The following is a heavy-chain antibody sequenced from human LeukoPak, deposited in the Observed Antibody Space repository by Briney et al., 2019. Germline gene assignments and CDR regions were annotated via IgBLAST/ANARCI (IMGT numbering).Heavy chain of an antibody. Sequence: GASVKVSCKASGYTFTGYYMHWVRQAPGQGLEWMGWINPNSGGTNYAQKLQGRVTMTTDTSTSTAYMELRSLRSDDTAVYYCARDLYYYGSGSYFHYYYCMDVWCKGFTVTASS. CDR2: INPNSGGT. V-gene: IGHV1-2*02. D-gene: IGHD3-10*01. CDR3: ARDLYYYGSGSYFHYYYCMDV. J-gene: IGHJ6*03. CDR1: GYTFTGYY.